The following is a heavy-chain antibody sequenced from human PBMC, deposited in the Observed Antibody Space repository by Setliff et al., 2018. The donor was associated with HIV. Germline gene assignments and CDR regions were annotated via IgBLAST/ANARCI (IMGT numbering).Heavy chain of an antibody. CDR1: GGTFGNFA. V-gene: IGHV1-69*04. CDR2: IIPMLGLA. D-gene: IGHD5-12*01. CDR3: ARGEMATMESDDAFDL. J-gene: IGHJ3*01. Sequence: SVKVSCKASGGTFGNFAISWVRQAPGQRLEWLGKIIPMLGLADYTPKFQGRVAISADESTNTVYMALSRLTSDDLAVYYCARGEMATMESDDAFDLWGQGTMVTVSS.